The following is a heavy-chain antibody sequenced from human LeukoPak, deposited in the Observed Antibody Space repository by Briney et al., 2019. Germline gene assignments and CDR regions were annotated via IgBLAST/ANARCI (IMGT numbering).Heavy chain of an antibody. CDR2: INPNSGGT. CDR1: GYTFTGYY. CDR3: AAFTYYYGSGSYYNSSFDY. J-gene: IGHJ4*02. D-gene: IGHD3-10*01. Sequence: ASVKVSCKAFGYTFTGYYMHWVRQAPGQGLEWMGWINPNSGGTNCAQKFQERVTITRDMSTSTAYMELSSLRSEDTAVYYCAAFTYYYGSGSYYNSSFDYWGQGTLVTVSS. V-gene: IGHV1-2*02.